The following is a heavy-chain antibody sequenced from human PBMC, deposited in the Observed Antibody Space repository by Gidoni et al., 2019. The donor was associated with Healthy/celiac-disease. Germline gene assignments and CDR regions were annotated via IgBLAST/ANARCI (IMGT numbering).Heavy chain of an antibody. CDR3: ARQETGAAGTRDYYYGMDV. V-gene: IGHV5-51*01. Sequence: EVQLVQSGAEVKKPGESLKISCKGSGYSFTSYWIGWVRQLPGKGLEWMGIIYLGDSDTRYSPSFQGQVTISADKSISTAYLQWSSLKASDTAMYYCARQETGAAGTRDYYYGMDVWGQGTTVTVSS. CDR1: GYSFTSYW. CDR2: IYLGDSDT. D-gene: IGHD6-13*01. J-gene: IGHJ6*02.